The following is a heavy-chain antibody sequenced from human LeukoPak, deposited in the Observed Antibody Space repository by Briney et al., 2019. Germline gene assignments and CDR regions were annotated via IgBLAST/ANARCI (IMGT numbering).Heavy chain of an antibody. Sequence: GGSLRLSCAASGFTFSDYSMSWVRQAPGKGLEWVSAISGSGGSTYYADSVKGRFTISRDNSKNTLYLQMNSLRAEDTAVYYRAKVVELPYYGMDVWGQGTTVTVSS. CDR3: AKVVELPYYGMDV. J-gene: IGHJ6*02. CDR1: GFTFSDYS. CDR2: ISGSGGST. V-gene: IGHV3-23*01. D-gene: IGHD1-7*01.